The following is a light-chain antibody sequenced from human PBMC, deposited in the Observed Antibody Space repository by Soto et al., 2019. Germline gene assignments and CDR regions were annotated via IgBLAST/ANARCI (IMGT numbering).Light chain of an antibody. CDR2: GAS. J-gene: IGKJ1*01. CDR1: QSVATN. Sequence: EAVLTQSPATLSVSPVERATLSCMASQSVATNLAWYQQRPGQAPRLLIYGASKRAIGLPARFSGSGSGTEFTLTITSLQSEDFAVYYCQQYNNWPQTFGQGTKVDIK. V-gene: IGKV3-15*01. CDR3: QQYNNWPQT.